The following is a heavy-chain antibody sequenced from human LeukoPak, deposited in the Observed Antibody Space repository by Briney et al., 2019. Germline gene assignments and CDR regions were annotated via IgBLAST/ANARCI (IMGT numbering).Heavy chain of an antibody. J-gene: IGHJ4*02. D-gene: IGHD6-19*01. CDR1: GFTFSSYG. CDR3: AKGRWDSSGWYFDY. Sequence: GGSLRLSCAASGFTFSSYGMHWVRQAPGKGLEWVAVISYDGSNKYYADSVKGRFTISRDNSKSTLYLQMNSLRAEDTAVYYCAKGRWDSSGWYFDYWGQGTLVTVSS. V-gene: IGHV3-30*18. CDR2: ISYDGSNK.